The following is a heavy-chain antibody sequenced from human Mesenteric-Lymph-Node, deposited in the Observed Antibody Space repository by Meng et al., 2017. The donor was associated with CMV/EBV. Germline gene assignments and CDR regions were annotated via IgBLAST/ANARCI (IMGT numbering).Heavy chain of an antibody. CDR2: IYYSGST. Sequence: SGGSVSSGSYYWSCIRQPPGKGLEWIGYIYYSGSTNYNPSLKSRVTISVDTSKNQFSLRLSSVTAADTAVYYCARLYGSYYVGYFDCWGQGTLVTVSS. V-gene: IGHV4-61*07. J-gene: IGHJ4*02. CDR1: GGSVSSGSYY. D-gene: IGHD1-26*01. CDR3: ARLYGSYYVGYFDC.